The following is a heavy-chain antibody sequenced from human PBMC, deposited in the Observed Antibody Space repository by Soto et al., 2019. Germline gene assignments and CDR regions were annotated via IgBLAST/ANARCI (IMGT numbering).Heavy chain of an antibody. D-gene: IGHD6-13*01. CDR2: IYSGGST. J-gene: IGHJ6*03. V-gene: IGHV3-66*01. Sequence: GGSLRLSCAASGFTVSSNYMSWVRQAPGKGLEWVSVIYSGGSTYYADSVKGRFTISRDNSKNTLYLQMNSLRAEDTAVYYCARGNGYSSSWYGDYYYYYYMDVWGKGTTVTVSS. CDR1: GFTVSSNY. CDR3: ARGNGYSSSWYGDYYYYYYMDV.